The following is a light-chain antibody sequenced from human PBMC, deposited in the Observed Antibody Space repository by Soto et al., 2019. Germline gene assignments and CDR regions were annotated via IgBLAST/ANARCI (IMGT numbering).Light chain of an antibody. J-gene: IGKJ3*01. CDR3: QKYSIVPV. CDR2: AAS. V-gene: IGKV1-27*01. CDR1: QGIRNF. Sequence: DIQMTQSPTSLSASVGDRVTITCRASQGIRNFVAWYQQKPGKAPKLLIYAASTLQSGVRSRFSGSGSGTDFTLTINSLQPEDVATSSCQKYSIVPVFGPGTKVEIK.